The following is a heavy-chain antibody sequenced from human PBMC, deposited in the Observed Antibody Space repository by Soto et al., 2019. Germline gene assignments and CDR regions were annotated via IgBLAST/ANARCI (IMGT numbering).Heavy chain of an antibody. CDR2: ISSSGSTI. J-gene: IGHJ4*02. CDR3: ASGNAYYDSSGYYQDY. CDR1: GFTFSSYE. V-gene: IGHV3-48*03. D-gene: IGHD3-22*01. Sequence: GGSLRLSCAASGFTFSSYEMNWVRQAPGKGLEWVSYISSSGSTIYYADSVKGRFTISRDNVKNSLYLQMSSLRAEDTAVYYCASGNAYYDSSGYYQDYWGQGTLVTVSS.